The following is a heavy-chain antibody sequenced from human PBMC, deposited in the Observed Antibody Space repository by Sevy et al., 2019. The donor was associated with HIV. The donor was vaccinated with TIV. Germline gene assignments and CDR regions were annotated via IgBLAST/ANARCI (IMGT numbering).Heavy chain of an antibody. CDR1: GYSFTSYW. CDR2: IYPGDSHT. D-gene: IGHD4-17*01. CDR3: ARGTTVTRIDY. J-gene: IGHJ4*02. V-gene: IGHV5-51*01. Sequence: GESLKISCKGSGYSFTSYWIGWVRQMPGKGLEWLGIIYPGDSHTRYSRSFQGQVTLSADKSISTAYLQWSSLKASDTAMYFCARGTTVTRIDYWGQGTLVTVSS.